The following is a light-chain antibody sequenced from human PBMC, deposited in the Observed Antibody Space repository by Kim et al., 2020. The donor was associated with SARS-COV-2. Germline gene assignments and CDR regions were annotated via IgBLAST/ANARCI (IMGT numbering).Light chain of an antibody. CDR3: SSYAGRNNVV. V-gene: IGLV2-8*01. CDR1: SSDVGTFNY. J-gene: IGLJ2*01. CDR2: EVT. Sequence: QSVLTQPPSASGSPGQSVTISCTGTSSDVGTFNYVSWYQQHPGKAPKLMISEVTKRPSGVPDRFSGSKSGNTASLTVSGLQAEDEADYYCSSYAGRNNVVFGGGTKLTVL.